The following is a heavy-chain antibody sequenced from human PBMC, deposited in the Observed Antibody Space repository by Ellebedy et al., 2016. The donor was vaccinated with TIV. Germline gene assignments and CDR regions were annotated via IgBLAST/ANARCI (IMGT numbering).Heavy chain of an antibody. CDR2: IRSKSNGGTS. CDR3: SAGLLKYCAGGSCYIDY. J-gene: IGHJ4*02. Sequence: PGGSLRLSCVGSGFTFDDAWMIWVRQAPGKGLEWVGRIRSKSNGGTSDYATAVKGRFTISRDDSKSTVYLQMDSLKTEDTALYFCSAGLLKYCAGGSCYIDYWGQGTPVSVSS. V-gene: IGHV3-15*01. CDR1: GFTFDDAW. D-gene: IGHD2-15*01.